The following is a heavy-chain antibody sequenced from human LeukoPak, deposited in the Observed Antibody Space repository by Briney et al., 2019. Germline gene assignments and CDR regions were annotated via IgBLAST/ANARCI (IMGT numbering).Heavy chain of an antibody. CDR2: IRYDGSNK. CDR1: GFTFSRYG. D-gene: IGHD3-22*01. Sequence: PGRSLRPSCAASGFTFSRYGMHWVRQAPGKGLEWVAVIRYDGSNKYADSVKGRFTISRDNAKNTLHLQMNSLRVEDTAVYYCARDGSDDSLGYYYDYWGQGTLVTVSS. CDR3: ARDGSDDSLGYYYDY. V-gene: IGHV3-30*03. J-gene: IGHJ4*02.